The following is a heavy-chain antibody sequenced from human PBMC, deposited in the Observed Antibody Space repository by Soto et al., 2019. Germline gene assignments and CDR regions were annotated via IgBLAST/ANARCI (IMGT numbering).Heavy chain of an antibody. Sequence: EVQLLESGGGLVQPGGSLRLSCAASGFTFRTYVMTWVRQAPGKGLEWLSTITAGGSKTYYADSVRGRFAISRDISKDTLYLQMDSLGAEDSALYYCAKMAWLGDLPGHDFWGQGTLVTVSS. J-gene: IGHJ4*02. CDR3: AKMAWLGDLPGHDF. V-gene: IGHV3-23*01. D-gene: IGHD3-10*01. CDR2: ITAGGSKT. CDR1: GFTFRTYV.